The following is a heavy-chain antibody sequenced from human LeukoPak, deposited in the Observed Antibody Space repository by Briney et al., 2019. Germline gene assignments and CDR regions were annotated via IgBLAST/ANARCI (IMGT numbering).Heavy chain of an antibody. CDR3: ARDLGPELPFDY. J-gene: IGHJ4*02. CDR2: IKQNGGEN. CDR1: GFTFSSYW. V-gene: IGHV3-7*01. Sequence: GGSLRLCCAASGFTFSSYWMSWVRQAPGKGLEWVANIKQNGGENYYVDSVKGRFTISRDNAKNSVYLQMNSLRAEDTAVYYCARDLGPELPFDYWGQGTLVTVSS. D-gene: IGHD3-10*01.